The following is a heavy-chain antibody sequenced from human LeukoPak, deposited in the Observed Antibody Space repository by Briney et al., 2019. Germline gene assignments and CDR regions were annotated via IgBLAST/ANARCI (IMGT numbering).Heavy chain of an antibody. Sequence: GGSLRLSCATSGFTFSNFAMFWVRQAPGKGLEWVSTVRSSGDSTHYADSVKGRFTISRDNSKNTLYLQMHSLRAEDTAVYYCAKDRCLTTTCSDAHFAYWGQGALVTVSS. CDR3: AKDRCLTTTCSDAHFAY. CDR1: GFTFSNFA. V-gene: IGHV3-23*01. J-gene: IGHJ4*02. CDR2: VRSSGDST. D-gene: IGHD2-2*01.